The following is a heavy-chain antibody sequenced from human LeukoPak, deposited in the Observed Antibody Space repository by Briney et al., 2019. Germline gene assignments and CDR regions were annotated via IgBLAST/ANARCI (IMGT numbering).Heavy chain of an antibody. J-gene: IGHJ4*02. Sequence: PSETLSLTCAVSGGSISSSYWWSWVRQPPGKGLEWIGEIYHSGSTNYNPSLNSRVTISVDKSKNQFSLKLSSVTAADMAVYYCARDRGTWNDDGFDYWGQGTLVTVSS. D-gene: IGHD1-1*01. CDR3: ARDRGTWNDDGFDY. CDR1: GGSISSSYW. V-gene: IGHV4-4*02. CDR2: IYHSGST.